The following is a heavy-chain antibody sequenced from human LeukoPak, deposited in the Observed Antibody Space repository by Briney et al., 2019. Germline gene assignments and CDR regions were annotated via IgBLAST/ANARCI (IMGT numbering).Heavy chain of an antibody. CDR1: GGSISSGGYY. V-gene: IGHV4-61*08. J-gene: IGHJ3*02. D-gene: IGHD3-22*01. CDR3: ARDTSTLTYYYDSSGYYRGAFDI. CDR2: IYYSGST. Sequence: PSQTLSLTCTVSGGSISSGGYYWSWIRQHPGKGLEWIGYIYYSGSTNYNPSLKSRVTISVDTSKNQFSLKLSSATAADTAVYYCARDTSTLTYYYDSSGYYRGAFDIWGQGTMVTVSS.